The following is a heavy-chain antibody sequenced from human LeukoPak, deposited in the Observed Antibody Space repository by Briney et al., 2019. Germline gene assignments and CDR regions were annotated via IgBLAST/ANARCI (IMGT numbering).Heavy chain of an antibody. Sequence: QAGGSLRLSCAASGFIISSNYITWVRQAPGKGLGWVSIIYTGGSTYYADSVKGRFTISRDNSKNTLYLQMNSLRAEDTAVYYCARGLRGYSYGDWGQGTLVTVSS. CDR2: IYTGGST. CDR3: ARGLRGYSYGD. D-gene: IGHD5-18*01. J-gene: IGHJ4*02. V-gene: IGHV3-66*01. CDR1: GFIISSNY.